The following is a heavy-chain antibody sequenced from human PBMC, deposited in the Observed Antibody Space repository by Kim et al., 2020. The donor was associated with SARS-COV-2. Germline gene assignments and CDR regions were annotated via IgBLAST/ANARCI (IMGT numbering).Heavy chain of an antibody. V-gene: IGHV3-11*05. Sequence: GGSLRLSCAASGFTFSDYYMSWIRQAPGKGLEFISYISSSSSYANYADSVKGRFTISRDNAKNSLYLQMNSLRAEDTAVYYCARGSREVDYRGQGTLVTVSS. CDR2: ISSSSSYA. CDR1: GFTFSDYY. J-gene: IGHJ4*02. CDR3: ARGSREVDY.